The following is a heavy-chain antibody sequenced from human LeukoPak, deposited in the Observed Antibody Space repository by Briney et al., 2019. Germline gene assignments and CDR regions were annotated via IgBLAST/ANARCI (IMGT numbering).Heavy chain of an antibody. V-gene: IGHV4-59*04. CDR3: ATTSYYYDSPDY. CDR2: IYHSGTT. Sequence: SETLSLTCTVSGGSISSYYWSWIRQPPGKGLEWIGNIYHSGTTYYNPSLKSRVTISVDTSKNQFSLKLSSVTAADTAVYYCATTSYYYDSPDYWGQGTLVTVSS. J-gene: IGHJ4*02. D-gene: IGHD3-22*01. CDR1: GGSISSYY.